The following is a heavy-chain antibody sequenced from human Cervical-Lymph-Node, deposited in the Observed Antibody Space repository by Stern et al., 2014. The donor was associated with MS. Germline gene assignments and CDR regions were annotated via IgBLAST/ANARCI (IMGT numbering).Heavy chain of an antibody. J-gene: IGHJ4*02. V-gene: IGHV1-69*01. D-gene: IGHD7-27*01. CDR2: LIPLFCAA. Sequence: QLVQSGAEVKKPGSSVKVSCKASGSTFSTYVISWVRQAPGQGLEWKGGLIPLFCAANYAQKFQGRVTIIADESTSTAYLELSSLRAEDTAVYYCARGKTGDPNFDYWGQGTLVTVSS. CDR1: GSTFSTYV. CDR3: ARGKTGDPNFDY.